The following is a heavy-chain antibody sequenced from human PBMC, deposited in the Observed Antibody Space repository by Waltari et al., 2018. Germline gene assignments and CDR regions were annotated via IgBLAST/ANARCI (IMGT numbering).Heavy chain of an antibody. Sequence: QAQLVQSGAEVKKPGASVEVSCKASGYTFTSYGISWVRQAPGQGLEWMGWISTSNINTNYAQKFQGRLTMTTASSTTTAYMELRSLRSNDAAVYYCVRDKDDFWSDYYNWFDLWGQGTLVTVS. D-gene: IGHD3-3*01. CDR1: GYTFTSYG. J-gene: IGHJ5*02. CDR3: VRDKDDFWSDYYNWFDL. V-gene: IGHV1-18*01. CDR2: ISTSNINT.